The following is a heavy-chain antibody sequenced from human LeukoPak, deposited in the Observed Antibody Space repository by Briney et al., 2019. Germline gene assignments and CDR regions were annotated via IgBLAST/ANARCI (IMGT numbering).Heavy chain of an antibody. CDR3: ARGNIKFDY. CDR2: ISSSSDYI. Sequence: GGSLRLSCAASGFTFSDYYMNWIRQTPGKGLEWVSSISSSSDYIYYVDSVKGRFTISRDNAKNSLFLQMNSLRAEDTAVYFCARGNIKFDYWGRGTLVTVSS. V-gene: IGHV3-21*01. J-gene: IGHJ4*02. CDR1: GFTFSDYY.